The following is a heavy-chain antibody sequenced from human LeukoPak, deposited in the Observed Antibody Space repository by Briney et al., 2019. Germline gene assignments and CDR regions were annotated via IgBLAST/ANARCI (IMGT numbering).Heavy chain of an antibody. Sequence: GGSLRLSCAASGFTFSSYAMSWVRQAPRKGLEWVSAISGSGGSTYYADSVKGRFTISRDNSKNTLYLQMNSLRAEDTAVYYCAKGVVVITEGDYWGQGTLVTVSS. V-gene: IGHV3-23*01. D-gene: IGHD3-22*01. J-gene: IGHJ4*02. CDR1: GFTFSSYA. CDR2: ISGSGGST. CDR3: AKGVVVITEGDY.